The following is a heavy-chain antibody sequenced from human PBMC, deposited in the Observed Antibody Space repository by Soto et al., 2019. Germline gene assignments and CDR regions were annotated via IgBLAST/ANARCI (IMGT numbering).Heavy chain of an antibody. CDR1: GGSISSYY. CDR3: AAGRYYYYGMDV. CDR2: IYYSGST. Sequence: QVQLQESGPGLVKPSETLSLTCTVSGGSISSYYWSWIRQPPGKGLEWIGYIYYSGSTNYNPSLKSRVTISVDTSKNQFSLKLSSVTAADTAVYYCAAGRYYYYGMDVWGQGTTVTVSS. J-gene: IGHJ6*02. V-gene: IGHV4-59*08. D-gene: IGHD6-13*01.